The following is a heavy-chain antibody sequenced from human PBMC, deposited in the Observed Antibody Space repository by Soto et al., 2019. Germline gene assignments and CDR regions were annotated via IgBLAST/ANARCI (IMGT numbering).Heavy chain of an antibody. V-gene: IGHV4-30-4*01. CDR1: GGSISSGDYY. CDR2: IYYSGST. CDR3: ARAMVRGVPYYCDY. D-gene: IGHD3-10*01. Sequence: QVQLQESGPGLVKPSQTLSLTCTVSGGSISSGDYYWSWIRQPPGKGLDWIGDIYYSGSTYYNPALKSRVTISVDTPKNQFSLKLSSVTAADTAVYYCARAMVRGVPYYCDYWGQGTLVTVSS. J-gene: IGHJ4*02.